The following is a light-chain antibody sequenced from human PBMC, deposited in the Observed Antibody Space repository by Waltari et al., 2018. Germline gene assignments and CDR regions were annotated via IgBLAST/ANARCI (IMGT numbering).Light chain of an antibody. CDR1: QRVNSNY. V-gene: IGKV3-20*01. CDR2: GTS. Sequence: EIVLTQSPGTLSLSPGERATLSCRTTQRVNSNYLVWYQQKPGQAPRLLMYGTSTRATGVPDRFSSRGSVTDFTLTISRLEPEDFAIYYCQQYGASPPVTFGPGTRL. J-gene: IGKJ5*01. CDR3: QQYGASPPVT.